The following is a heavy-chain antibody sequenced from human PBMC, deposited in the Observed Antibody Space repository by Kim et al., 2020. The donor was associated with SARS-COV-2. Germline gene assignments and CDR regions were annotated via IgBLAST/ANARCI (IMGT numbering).Heavy chain of an antibody. J-gene: IGHJ3*02. V-gene: IGHV4-59*09. CDR3: AGGFDI. CDR2: ICANGRT. Sequence: ICANGRTTYNPSHKSRVTIAVDASKNQFSLKLGSVTAADTAVEYWAGGFDIWGQGTMVTVSS.